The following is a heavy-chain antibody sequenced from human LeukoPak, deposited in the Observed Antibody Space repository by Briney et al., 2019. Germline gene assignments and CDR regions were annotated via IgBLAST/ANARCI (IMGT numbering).Heavy chain of an antibody. D-gene: IGHD3-10*01. Sequence: NPGGSLRLSCAAAGFTFSSSSMNWVRQTPGKGLEWVSSISGESKYIYYADSVTGRFTISRDNAKNTLFLQMDSLRAEDTAVYYCARVSGPGMNEYYHLWGQGTLVTVSS. V-gene: IGHV3-21*01. CDR2: ISGESKYI. CDR1: GFTFSSSS. CDR3: ARVSGPGMNEYYHL. J-gene: IGHJ1*01.